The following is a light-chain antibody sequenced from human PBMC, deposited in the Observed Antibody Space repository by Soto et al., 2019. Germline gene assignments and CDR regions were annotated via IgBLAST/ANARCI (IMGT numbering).Light chain of an antibody. Sequence: DIQMTQSPSSLSASVGDRVTITCRASQTISGYLNWYQQKPGKAPELLIYAASYLGNGVTSRFSGSGSGTYFTLTISSLQPEDLATDYCQQSYTTPLTFGGGTKVEIK. CDR1: QTISGY. J-gene: IGKJ4*01. CDR2: AAS. CDR3: QQSYTTPLT. V-gene: IGKV1-39*01.